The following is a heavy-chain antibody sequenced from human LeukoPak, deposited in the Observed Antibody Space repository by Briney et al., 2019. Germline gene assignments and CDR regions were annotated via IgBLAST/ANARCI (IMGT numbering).Heavy chain of an antibody. CDR2: SYYSGST. CDR3: EDGIRDCSGGSCLYYFDY. CDR1: GGSISSSRYY. V-gene: IGHV4-39*01. D-gene: IGHD2-15*01. J-gene: IGHJ4*02. Sequence: SETLSLTCTVSGGSISSSRYYWGWIRQPPGKGLEWIGSSYYSGSTYYNPSRQSRVIRSVDKSKNQFSLKLSFVTAAYTFFFQAEDGIRDCSGGSCLYYFDYWGQGTLVTVSS.